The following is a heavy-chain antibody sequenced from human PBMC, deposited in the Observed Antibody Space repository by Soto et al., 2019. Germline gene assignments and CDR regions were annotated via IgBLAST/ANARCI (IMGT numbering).Heavy chain of an antibody. CDR2: FDPEDGET. D-gene: IGHD1-26*01. J-gene: IGHJ6*02. CDR3: ATESTYSATDSVMDV. CDR1: GYTFTSYG. V-gene: IGHV1-24*01. Sequence: ASVKVSCKASGYTFTSYGISWVRQAPGKGLEWMGGFDPEDGETIYAQKFQGRVTMTEDTSTDTAYMALSSLRSEDTAVYYCATESTYSATDSVMDVWGQGTTVTVSS.